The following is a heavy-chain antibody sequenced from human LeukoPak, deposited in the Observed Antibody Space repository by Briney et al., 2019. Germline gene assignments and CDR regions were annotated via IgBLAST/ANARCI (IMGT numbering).Heavy chain of an antibody. CDR1: GFTFSTYW. V-gene: IGHV3-74*03. J-gene: IGHJ4*02. CDR2: IKSDGSAT. Sequence: GSLRLSCAASGFTFSTYWMHWVRQAAGKGLVWVSRIKSDGSATTYADFVKGRFTVSRDNAKNTLYLQMSSLRAEDTAMYFCARVGGRGSIGGDCWGQGTLVTVSS. D-gene: IGHD3-10*01. CDR3: ARVGGRGSIGGDC.